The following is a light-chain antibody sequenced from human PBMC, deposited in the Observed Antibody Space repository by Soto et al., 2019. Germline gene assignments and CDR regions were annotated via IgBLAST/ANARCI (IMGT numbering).Light chain of an antibody. V-gene: IGKV3-15*01. CDR2: GAS. Sequence: EVELTQSPATLSVSPGDRVTLSCRASQSVPRSYLAWYQQKPGQAPRLLIYGASTRATGIPARFSGSGAGTDFTLTITSLQSEDFGVYFCQQYKDWPTTFGQGTKVDIK. J-gene: IGKJ1*01. CDR1: QSVPRSY. CDR3: QQYKDWPTT.